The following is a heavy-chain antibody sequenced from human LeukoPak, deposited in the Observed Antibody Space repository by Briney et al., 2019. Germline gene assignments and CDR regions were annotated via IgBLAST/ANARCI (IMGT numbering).Heavy chain of an antibody. CDR1: GFTFNSYW. V-gene: IGHV3-7*04. Sequence: GGSLRPSCAASGFTFNSYWMTWVRQFPGKGLEWVANIKEDGSEKVYVDSVKGRFTISRDNAKNAVYLQMNSLRAEDTAVYYCARDPYTRGYGAFDVWGQGTLVTVSS. D-gene: IGHD6-25*01. J-gene: IGHJ3*01. CDR2: IKEDGSEK. CDR3: ARDPYTRGYGAFDV.